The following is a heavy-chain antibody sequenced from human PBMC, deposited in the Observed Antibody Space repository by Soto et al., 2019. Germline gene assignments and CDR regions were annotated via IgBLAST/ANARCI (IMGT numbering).Heavy chain of an antibody. CDR2: IWYDGSNK. CDR1: GFTFSSYG. D-gene: IGHD3-10*01. V-gene: IGHV3-33*01. J-gene: IGHJ3*02. Sequence: GGSLRLSCAASGFTFSSYGMHWVRQAPGKGLEWVAVIWYDGSNKYYADSVKGRFTISRDNSKNTLYLQMNSLRAEDTAVYYCATPSYGSGSYRNRDAFDIWGQGTMVTVSS. CDR3: ATPSYGSGSYRNRDAFDI.